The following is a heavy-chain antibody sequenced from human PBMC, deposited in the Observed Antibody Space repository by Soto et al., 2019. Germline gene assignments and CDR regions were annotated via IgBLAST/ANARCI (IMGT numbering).Heavy chain of an antibody. V-gene: IGHV1-18*04. J-gene: IGHJ3*02. Sequence: ASVKVSCKASGDTFTSYGISWVRQAPGQGLEWMGWISAYNGNTNYAQKLQGRVTMTTDTSTSTAYMELRSLRSDDTAVYYCARDPRRGVAYCGGDCSFDIWGQGTMVTVSS. D-gene: IGHD2-21*02. CDR3: ARDPRRGVAYCGGDCSFDI. CDR2: ISAYNGNT. CDR1: GDTFTSYG.